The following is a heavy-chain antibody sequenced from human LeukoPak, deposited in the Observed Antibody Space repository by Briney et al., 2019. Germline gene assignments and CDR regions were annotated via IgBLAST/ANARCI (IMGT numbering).Heavy chain of an antibody. D-gene: IGHD6-19*01. CDR2: IRYDGSNK. Sequence: PGGSLSLSCAASGFTFSSYGMHWVRQAPGKGLEWVAFIRYDGSNKYYADSVKGRFTISRDNSKNTLYLQMNSLRADDTALYYCAKAVEWLVSFDFWGQGTLVTVSS. CDR1: GFTFSSYG. J-gene: IGHJ4*02. V-gene: IGHV3-30*02. CDR3: AKAVEWLVSFDF.